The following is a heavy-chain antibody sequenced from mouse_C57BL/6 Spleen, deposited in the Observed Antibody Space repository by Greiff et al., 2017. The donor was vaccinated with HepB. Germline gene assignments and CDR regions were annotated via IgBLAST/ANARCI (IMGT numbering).Heavy chain of an antibody. CDR1: GYTFTSYW. D-gene: IGHD6-1*01. V-gene: IGHV1-69*01. CDR2: IDPSDSYT. J-gene: IGHJ4*01. Sequence: QVQLKQSGAELVMPGASVKLSCKASGYTFTSYWMHWVKQRPGQGLEWIGEIDPSDSYTNYNQKFKGKSTLTVDKSSSTAYMQLSSLTSEDSAVYYCARAGYAMDYWGQGTSVTVSS. CDR3: ARAGYAMDY.